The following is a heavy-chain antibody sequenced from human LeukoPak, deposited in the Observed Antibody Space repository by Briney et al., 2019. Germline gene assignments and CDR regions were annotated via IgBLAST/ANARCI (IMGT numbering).Heavy chain of an antibody. CDR2: IWYDGSNK. D-gene: IGHD4/OR15-4a*01. V-gene: IGHV3-33*06. J-gene: IGHJ4*02. CDR3: AKGLYSFDY. Sequence: GGSLRLSFAASGFTFSSYGMHWVRQAPGKGLDWVAVIWYDGSNKYYADSVKGRFTISRDNSKNTLYLQMNSLRAEDTAVYYCAKGLYSFDYWGQGTLVTVSS. CDR1: GFTFSSYG.